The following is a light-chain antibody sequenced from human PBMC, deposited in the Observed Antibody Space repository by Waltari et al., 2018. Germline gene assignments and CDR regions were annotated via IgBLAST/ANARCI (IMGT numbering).Light chain of an antibody. CDR3: ASWDDSHYV. Sequence: QSVLTQPPSASATPGQRVTIPCSGSRANPGSNFLYWYQQVPQTAPKLLIYRNIERPSGVPERFSASKSGTSASLVISGVRSEDEAIYYCASWDDSHYVFGPGTTVTVL. V-gene: IGLV1-47*01. CDR2: RNI. CDR1: RANPGSNF. J-gene: IGLJ1*01.